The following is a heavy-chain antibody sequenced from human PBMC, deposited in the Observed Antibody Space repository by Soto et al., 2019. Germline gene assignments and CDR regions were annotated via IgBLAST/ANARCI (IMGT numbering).Heavy chain of an antibody. CDR1: GGSISSGGYY. CDR3: ARASEESYGMDV. Sequence: SETLSLTCTVSGGSISSGGYYWSWIRQHPGKGLEWIGYIYCSGSTYYNPSLRSRVTISVDTSKNQFSLKLSSVTAADTAVYYCARASEESYGMDVWGQGTTVTVSS. CDR2: IYCSGST. J-gene: IGHJ6*02. D-gene: IGHD3-10*01. V-gene: IGHV4-31*03.